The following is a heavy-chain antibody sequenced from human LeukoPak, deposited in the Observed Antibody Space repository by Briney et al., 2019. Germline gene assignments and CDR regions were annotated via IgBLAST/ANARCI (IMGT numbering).Heavy chain of an antibody. D-gene: IGHD3-22*01. Sequence: GGSLRLSCATSGFTFGSYAMTWVRQATGEGLEWVALISYDGYNKYYADSVKGRFTMSRDNSRNTLYLQMNSLRAEDTALYYCAKDRNDTQKGLYYFDYWGQGTLVTVSS. J-gene: IGHJ4*02. CDR1: GFTFGSYA. V-gene: IGHV3-30*18. CDR3: AKDRNDTQKGLYYFDY. CDR2: ISYDGYNK.